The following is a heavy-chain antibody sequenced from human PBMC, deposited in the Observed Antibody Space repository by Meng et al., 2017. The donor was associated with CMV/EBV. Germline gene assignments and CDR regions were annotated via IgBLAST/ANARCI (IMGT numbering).Heavy chain of an antibody. CDR2: IRYDGSNK. CDR1: GFTFSSYG. V-gene: IGHV3-30*02. Sequence: GGSLRLSCAASGFTFSSYGMHWVRQAPGKGLEWVAFIRYDGSNKYYADSVKGRFTISRDNSKNTLYLQMNSLRAEGTAVYYCAKDRVSQFDYWGQGTLVTVSS. D-gene: IGHD4-11*01. J-gene: IGHJ4*02. CDR3: AKDRVSQFDY.